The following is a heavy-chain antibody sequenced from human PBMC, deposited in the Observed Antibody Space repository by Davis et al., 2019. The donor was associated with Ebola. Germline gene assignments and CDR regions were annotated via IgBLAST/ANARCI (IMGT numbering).Heavy chain of an antibody. J-gene: IGHJ5*02. D-gene: IGHD4-17*01. V-gene: IGHV2-5*02. CDR1: GFSPTTTGLG. Sequence: SGPTLVKPTQTLTLTCSFSGFSPTTTGLGVGWIRQSPGKALAWLALLYWDDDKRYSPSLRSRLTISKDTSKTQVVLTMTNTDPIDTATYYCAHKAYGSLSNWFGPWGQGTLVTVSS. CDR2: LYWDDDK. CDR3: AHKAYGSLSNWFGP.